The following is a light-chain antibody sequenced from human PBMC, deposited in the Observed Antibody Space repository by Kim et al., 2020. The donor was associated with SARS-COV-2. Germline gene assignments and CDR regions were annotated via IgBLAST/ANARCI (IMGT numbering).Light chain of an antibody. CDR2: DVG. V-gene: IGLV2-14*03. CDR3: SSYTTANPRV. CDR1: NSDIGAFTY. Sequence: QSALTQPPFVSGSPGQSITIFCTGSNSDIGAFTYVSWFQQHPGKAPKLMIYDVGERPSGVSTRFSGSTSGNTASLTISGLQAEDEADYYCSSYTTANPRVFGSGTKVTVL. J-gene: IGLJ1*01.